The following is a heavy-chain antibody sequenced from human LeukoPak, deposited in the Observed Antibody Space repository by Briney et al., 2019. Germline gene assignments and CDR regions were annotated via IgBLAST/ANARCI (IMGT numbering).Heavy chain of an antibody. CDR2: ISYDGKNK. CDR1: GFTFSPYA. Sequence: GGSLRLSCAASGFTFSPYAMHWVRQAPGKGLEWVAFISYDGKNKYYADSVKGRFTISRDNSKNTMFLQMNSLRPEDTAVYYCARGGCDSTSCHLTHDYWGQGTLVTVSS. J-gene: IGHJ4*02. V-gene: IGHV3-30*04. D-gene: IGHD2-2*01. CDR3: ARGGCDSTSCHLTHDY.